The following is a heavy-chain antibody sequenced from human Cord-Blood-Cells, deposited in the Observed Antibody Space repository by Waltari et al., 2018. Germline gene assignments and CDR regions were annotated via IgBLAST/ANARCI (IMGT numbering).Heavy chain of an antibody. Sequence: QVHLQQWGAGLLKPSGTLSRTCSVYGGSFSGYYWSWFRQPPGKGLEWIGEINHSGSTNYNPSLKNRVTISVDTSKNQFSLKLSSVTAADTAVYYCARGLAAADAFDIWGQGTMVTVSS. CDR2: INHSGST. D-gene: IGHD6-13*01. CDR3: ARGLAAADAFDI. V-gene: IGHV4-34*01. CDR1: GGSFSGYY. J-gene: IGHJ3*02.